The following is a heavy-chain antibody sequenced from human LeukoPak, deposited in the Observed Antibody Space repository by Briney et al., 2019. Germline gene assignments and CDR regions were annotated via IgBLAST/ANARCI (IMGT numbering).Heavy chain of an antibody. CDR3: ARGGYCGGDCYFYY. V-gene: IGHV4-61*02. J-gene: IGHJ4*02. CDR2: IYTGGTT. Sequence: SETLSLTCTVSGYSISSGSYYWSWIRQPAGKGLEWIGRIYTGGTTNYNPSLKSRVTISVDTSKNQFSLKLSSVTAEDTAVYYCARGGYCGGDCYFYYWGQGTLVTVSS. CDR1: GYSISSGSYY. D-gene: IGHD2-21*02.